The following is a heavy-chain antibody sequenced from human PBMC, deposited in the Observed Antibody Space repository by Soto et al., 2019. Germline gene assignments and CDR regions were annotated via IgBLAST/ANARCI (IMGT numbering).Heavy chain of an antibody. D-gene: IGHD1-1*01. CDR2: ISSSSSYI. Sequence: GGSLRLSCAASGFTFSSYSMNWVRQAPGKGLEWVSSISSSSSYIYYADSVKGRFTISRDNAKNSLYLQMNSLRAEDTAVYYCARGIQSSPHRGLPYYGMDVWGQGTTVTVSS. V-gene: IGHV3-21*01. CDR1: GFTFSSYS. CDR3: ARGIQSSPHRGLPYYGMDV. J-gene: IGHJ6*02.